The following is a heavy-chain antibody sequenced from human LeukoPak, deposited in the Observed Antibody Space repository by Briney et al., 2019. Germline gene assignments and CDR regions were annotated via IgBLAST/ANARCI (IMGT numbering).Heavy chain of an antibody. V-gene: IGHV4-59*11. CDR3: ARDGSNYGFDP. CDR2: IYYSGST. Sequence: SETLSLTCTVSGGSISSHYWSWIRQPPGKGLEWIGYIYYSGSTNYNPSLKSRVTISVDTSKNQFSLKLSSVTAAGTAVYYCARDGSNYGFDPWGQGTLVTVSS. CDR1: GGSISSHY. D-gene: IGHD4-11*01. J-gene: IGHJ5*02.